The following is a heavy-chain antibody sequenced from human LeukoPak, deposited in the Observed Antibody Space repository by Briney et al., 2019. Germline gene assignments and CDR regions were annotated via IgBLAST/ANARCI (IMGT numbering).Heavy chain of an antibody. CDR2: IKQDGSEK. J-gene: IGHJ4*02. V-gene: IGHV3-7*02. Sequence: PGGSLRLSCAASGFTFSTYWMNWVRQAPGKGLEWVANIKQDGSEKYYADSVKGRFTISRDNAKNTLYLQMSSLRAEDTAVYYCVSPSAMVRGVIGYWGQGTLVTVSS. CDR3: VSPSAMVRGVIGY. CDR1: GFTFSTYW. D-gene: IGHD3-10*01.